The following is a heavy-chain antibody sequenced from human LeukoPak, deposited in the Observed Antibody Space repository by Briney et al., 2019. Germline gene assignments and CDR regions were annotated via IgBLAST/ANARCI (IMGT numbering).Heavy chain of an antibody. CDR1: GFTFSSYS. D-gene: IGHD4-17*01. V-gene: IGHV3-48*01. CDR2: ISSSSSTI. CDR3: ARGDRDYGDYKWPKWHWYFDL. J-gene: IGHJ2*01. Sequence: GGSLRLSCAASGFTFSSYSMNWVRQAPGKGLEWVSYISSSSSTIYYADSVKGRFTISRDNAKNSLYLQMNSLRAEDTAVYYCARGDRDYGDYKWPKWHWYFDLWGRGTLVTVSS.